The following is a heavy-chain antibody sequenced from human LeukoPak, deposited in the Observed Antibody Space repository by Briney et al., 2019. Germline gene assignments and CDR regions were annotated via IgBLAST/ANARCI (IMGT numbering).Heavy chain of an antibody. J-gene: IGHJ4*02. CDR2: IYSGGST. CDR1: GFTVSSNY. Sequence: GGSLRLSCAASGFTVSSNYMSWVRQAPGKGLEWVSVIYSGGSTYYADSVRGRFTISRDSSKNTLYLQMNSLRVEDTAVYYCARVPGYSWGQGTLVTVSS. CDR3: ARVPGYS. V-gene: IGHV3-53*01. D-gene: IGHD6-13*01.